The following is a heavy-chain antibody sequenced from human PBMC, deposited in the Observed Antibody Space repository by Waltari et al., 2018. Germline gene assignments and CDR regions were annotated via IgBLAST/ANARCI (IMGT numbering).Heavy chain of an antibody. CDR2: MHPSGST. J-gene: IGHJ4*02. Sequence: QVQLQQWGAGLLKPSETLSLTCAVYGGSFSGYYGSWIRQPPGTGLEWIGEMHPSGSTYYNPSLQSRVTILVDTSKNQLSLKLSSVTAADTAVYYCARGPDHAKTGYWGQGTLVTVSS. V-gene: IGHV4-34*01. CDR1: GGSFSGYY. CDR3: ARGPDHAKTGY.